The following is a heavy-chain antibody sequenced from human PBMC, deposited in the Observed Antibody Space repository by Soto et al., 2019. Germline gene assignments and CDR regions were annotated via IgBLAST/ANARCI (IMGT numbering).Heavy chain of an antibody. CDR3: ARRRGDILTIYP. J-gene: IGHJ5*02. V-gene: IGHV2-26*01. D-gene: IGHD3-9*01. CDR1: GFSLNNPMMG. Sequence: QVTLKESGPVLLKPTETLTLTCTVSGFSLNNPMMGVTWIRQPPGKALEWLAHIFSSDEKSYSTSLKNRLTIPQDTSKQQVVLTLTNVDPVDTATYFCARRRGDILTIYPWGQGTLGTVCS. CDR2: IFSSDEK.